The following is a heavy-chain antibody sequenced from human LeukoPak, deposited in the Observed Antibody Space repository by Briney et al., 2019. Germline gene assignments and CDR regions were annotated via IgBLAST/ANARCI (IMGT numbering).Heavy chain of an antibody. CDR2: IRSKPYRGTP. CDR1: GFTFGDYG. Sequence: GGSLRLPCTASGFTFGDYGMTWFRQAPGKGLEWVGFIRSKPYRGTPEYAASVKGRFTISRDDSKSIAYLQMNSLEIEDTAVYYCARGILTGGRYYFDYWGQGTLVTVSS. V-gene: IGHV3-49*03. CDR3: ARGILTGGRYYFDY. D-gene: IGHD3-9*01. J-gene: IGHJ4*02.